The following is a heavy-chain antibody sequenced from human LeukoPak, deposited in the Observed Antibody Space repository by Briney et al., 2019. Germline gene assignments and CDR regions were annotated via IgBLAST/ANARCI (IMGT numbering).Heavy chain of an antibody. CDR1: GGSISSGGYY. CDR2: IYHSGST. D-gene: IGHD6-13*01. CDR3: ARESSSFNWFDH. V-gene: IGHV4-30-2*01. J-gene: IGHJ5*02. Sequence: SETLSLTCAVSGGSISSGGYYWSWIRQPPGKGLEWIGYIYHSGSTYYNPSLKSRVTISVDRSKNRFSLKLSSVTAADAAVYYCARESSSFNWFDHWGQGTLVTVSS.